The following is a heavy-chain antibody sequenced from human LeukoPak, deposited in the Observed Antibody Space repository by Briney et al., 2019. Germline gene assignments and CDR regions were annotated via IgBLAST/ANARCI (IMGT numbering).Heavy chain of an antibody. CDR1: GFTFSSYG. J-gene: IGHJ4*02. D-gene: IGHD4-23*01. CDR3: AKVGADYGGNSRYASTLVYFDY. Sequence: GGSPRLSCAASGFTFSSYGMHWVRQAPGKGLEWVAFIRYDGSNKYYADSVKGRFTISRDNSKNTLYLQMNSLRAEDTAVYYCAKVGADYGGNSRYASTLVYFDYWGQGTLVTVSS. V-gene: IGHV3-30*02. CDR2: IRYDGSNK.